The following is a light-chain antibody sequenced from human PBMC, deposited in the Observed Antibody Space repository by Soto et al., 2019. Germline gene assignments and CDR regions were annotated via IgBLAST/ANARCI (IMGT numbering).Light chain of an antibody. J-gene: IGKJ1*01. Sequence: DIVMTQSPLSLPVTPGEPASISFRSSQSLLHSNGYNYLDWYLQKLGQSPQLLIYLGSNRSSGVPDRFSGSGSGTDLTLKISRVEAEDVGVYYCMQALQSPRTFGQGTKVEFK. CDR2: LGS. CDR3: MQALQSPRT. V-gene: IGKV2-28*01. CDR1: QSLLHSNGYNY.